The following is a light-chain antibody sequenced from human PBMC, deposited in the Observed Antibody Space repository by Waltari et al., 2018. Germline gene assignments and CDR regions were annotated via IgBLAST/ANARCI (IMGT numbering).Light chain of an antibody. J-gene: IGLJ2*01. CDR3: ATWDSGLSGV. CDR1: SSNIGSNF. CDR2: ANN. Sequence: QSVLTQPPSVSATPGQKVTISCIGSSSNIGSNFVSWYQQLPGTAPRLLIYANNKLPSGIPERCSCSKSGTAATRDITGLQSGDEADYYCATWDSGLSGVVGGGTKVTVL. V-gene: IGLV1-51*01.